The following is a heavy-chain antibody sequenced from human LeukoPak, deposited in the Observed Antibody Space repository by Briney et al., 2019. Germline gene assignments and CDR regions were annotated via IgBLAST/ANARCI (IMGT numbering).Heavy chain of an antibody. Sequence: GALRLSCAASGFTFSSYAMHWVRQAPGKGLEWVAVISYDGSNKYYADSVKGRSTISRDNSKNTLYLQMDSLRAEDTAVYYCARAAAGYWGQGTLVTVSS. CDR3: ARAAAGY. CDR1: GFTFSSYA. J-gene: IGHJ4*02. D-gene: IGHD6-13*01. CDR2: ISYDGSNK. V-gene: IGHV3-30*04.